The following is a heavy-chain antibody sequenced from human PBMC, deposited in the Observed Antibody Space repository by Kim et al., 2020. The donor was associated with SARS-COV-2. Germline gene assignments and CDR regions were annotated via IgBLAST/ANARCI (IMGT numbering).Heavy chain of an antibody. CDR1: GYAFTSYD. D-gene: IGHD6-6*01. Sequence: ASVKVSCKASGYAFTSYDINWVRQATGQGLEWMGWMNPNSGNTGYAQKFQGRVTMTRNTSISTAYMELSSLRSEDTAVYYCARYEYSSSSPATNWFDPWGQGTLVTVSS. J-gene: IGHJ5*02. CDR3: ARYEYSSSSPATNWFDP. CDR2: MNPNSGNT. V-gene: IGHV1-8*01.